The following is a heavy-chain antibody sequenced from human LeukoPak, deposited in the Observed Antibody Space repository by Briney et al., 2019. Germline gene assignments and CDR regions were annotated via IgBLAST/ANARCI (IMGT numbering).Heavy chain of an antibody. V-gene: IGHV3-21*01. CDR2: ISSSSSYI. Sequence: GGSLRLSCAASGFTFSSYSMNWVRQAPGKGLEWGSSISSSSSYIYHADSVKGRFTISRDNAKNSLYLQMNSLRAEDTAVYYCARNNDYWGQGTLVTVSS. J-gene: IGHJ4*02. CDR3: ARNNDY. CDR1: GFTFSSYS.